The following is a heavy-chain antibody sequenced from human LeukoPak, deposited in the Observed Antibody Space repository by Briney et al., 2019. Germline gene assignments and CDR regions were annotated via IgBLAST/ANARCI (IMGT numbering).Heavy chain of an antibody. J-gene: IGHJ5*02. V-gene: IGHV4-38-2*01. CDR2: IYHSGST. CDR3: ARGTMYNWFDP. Sequence: SETLSLTCAVSGYFISSGYYWGWIRQPPGKGLEWIGSIYHSGSTYYNPSLKSRVTISVDTSKNQFSLKLSSVTAADTAVYYCARGTMYNWFDPWGQETLVTVSS. D-gene: IGHD3-3*01. CDR1: GYFISSGYY.